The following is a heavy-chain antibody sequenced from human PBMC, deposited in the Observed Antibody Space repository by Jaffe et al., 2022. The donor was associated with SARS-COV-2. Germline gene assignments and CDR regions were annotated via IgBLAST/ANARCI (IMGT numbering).Heavy chain of an antibody. V-gene: IGHV4-30-4*01. CDR2: IYYSGST. Sequence: QVQLQESGPGLVKPSQTLSLTCTVSGGSISSGDYYWSWIRQPPGKGLEWIGYIYYSGSTYYNPSLKSRVTISVDTSKNQFSLKLSSVTAADTAVYYCARVFTFGGVIVIDPSGGWYFDLWGRGTLVTVSS. D-gene: IGHD3-16*02. J-gene: IGHJ2*01. CDR1: GGSISSGDYY. CDR3: ARVFTFGGVIVIDPSGGWYFDL.